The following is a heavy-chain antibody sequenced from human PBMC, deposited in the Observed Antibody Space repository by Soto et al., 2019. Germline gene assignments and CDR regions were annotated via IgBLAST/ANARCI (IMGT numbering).Heavy chain of an antibody. CDR1: GYSISSGYY. CDR2: IYHSGST. V-gene: IGHV4-38-2*01. CDR3: ASGGCSSTSCYVSSWLVGGRPPYYFDY. D-gene: IGHD2-2*01. Sequence: PSGDPSLTCAVSGYSISSGYYWGWIRQPPGKGLEWIGSIYHSGSTYYNPSLKSRVTISVDTSKNQFSLKLSSVTAADTAVYYCASGGCSSTSCYVSSWLVGGRPPYYFDYWGQGTLVTVSS. J-gene: IGHJ4*02.